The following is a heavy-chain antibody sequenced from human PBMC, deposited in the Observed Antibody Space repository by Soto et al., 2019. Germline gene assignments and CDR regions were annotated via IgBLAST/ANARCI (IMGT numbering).Heavy chain of an antibody. J-gene: IGHJ6*03. CDR2: ISGSGGST. CDR3: AKVDVCSSTSCYASGHYYYYMDV. CDR1: GFTFSSYA. Sequence: GGSLRLSCAASGFTFSSYAMSWVRQAPGKGLEWVSAISGSGGSTYYADSVKGRFTISRDNSKNTLNLQMNSLRAEDTAVYYCAKVDVCSSTSCYASGHYYYYMDVWGKGTTVTVSS. V-gene: IGHV3-23*01. D-gene: IGHD2-2*01.